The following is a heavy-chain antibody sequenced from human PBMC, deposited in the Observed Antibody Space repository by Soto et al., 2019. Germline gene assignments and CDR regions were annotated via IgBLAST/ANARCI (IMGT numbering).Heavy chain of an antibody. V-gene: IGHV3-23*01. D-gene: IGHD2-15*01. Sequence: EVQLLESGGDLVQPGGSLRLACVASGFTFSNYAMRWVRQAPGKGLEWVSGISGGGGSIYYTASVKGRFTISRDNSKNKLYLQMDSLRAEDTALYYCAKRYCSGSSCFGMDVWGQGTTVTVSS. CDR3: AKRYCSGSSCFGMDV. CDR1: GFTFSNYA. J-gene: IGHJ6*02. CDR2: ISGGGGSI.